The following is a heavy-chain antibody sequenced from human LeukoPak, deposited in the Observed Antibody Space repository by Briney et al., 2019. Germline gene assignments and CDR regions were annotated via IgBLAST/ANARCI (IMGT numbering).Heavy chain of an antibody. CDR1: GFTFTTYW. J-gene: IGHJ4*02. Sequence: GXSLRLSCVASGFTFTTYWMHWVRHAPGKGLVWVSRINGDGSNSNYADSVKGRFTISRDNARNTVYLQMNGLRAEDTALYYCARTSPTSHFDFWGQGTLVTVSS. V-gene: IGHV3-74*01. CDR3: ARTSPTSHFDF. CDR2: INGDGSNS. D-gene: IGHD3-16*01.